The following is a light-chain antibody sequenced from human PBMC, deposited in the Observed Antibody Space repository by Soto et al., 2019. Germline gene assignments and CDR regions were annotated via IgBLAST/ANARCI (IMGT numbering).Light chain of an antibody. J-gene: IGKJ1*01. CDR3: QQYGSSPRA. V-gene: IGKV3-20*01. CDR2: RAS. CDR1: QSVTSTY. Sequence: EIVLTQPPCTLSLSPGETATLSCRASQSVTSTYLAWYQQKPGQAPRRLINRASRRATGIPDRFTGSGSGTDFTLTISRLEPADFAVYYCQQYGSSPRAFGQGTKVDIK.